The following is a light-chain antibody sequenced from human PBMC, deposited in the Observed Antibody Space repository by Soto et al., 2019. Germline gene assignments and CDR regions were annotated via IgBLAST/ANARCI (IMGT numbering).Light chain of an antibody. CDR1: QDISNY. V-gene: IGKV1-33*01. CDR3: QQYDNLPLT. Sequence: DIQMTQSPSSLSASVGDRVTITCPASQDISNYLNWYQQKPGNAPKLLIYDASNLETGVPSRFSGGGSATYFTFTINSLQPEDIATYYCQQYDNLPLTFGGGTKVDIK. J-gene: IGKJ4*01. CDR2: DAS.